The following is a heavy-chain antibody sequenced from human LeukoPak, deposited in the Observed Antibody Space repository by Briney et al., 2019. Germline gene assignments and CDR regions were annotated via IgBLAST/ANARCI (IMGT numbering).Heavy chain of an antibody. CDR3: ARAGWYIVGATTGYVDY. D-gene: IGHD1-26*01. CDR1: GGTFSSYA. CDR2: IIPIFGIA. V-gene: IGHV1-69*04. Sequence: SVKVSCKASGGTFSSYAISWVRPAPGQGLEWMGRIIPIFGIANYAQKFQGRVTITADKSTSTAYMELSSLRSEDTAVYYCARAGWYIVGATTGYVDYWGQGTLVTVSS. J-gene: IGHJ4*02.